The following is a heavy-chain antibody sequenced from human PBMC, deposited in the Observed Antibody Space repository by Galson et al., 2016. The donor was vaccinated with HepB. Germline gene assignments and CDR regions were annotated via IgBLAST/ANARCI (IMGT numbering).Heavy chain of an antibody. CDR2: ISWHSRSI. Sequence: SLRLSCAASGFTFEDYTMHWVRQAPGKGLEWVSSISWHSRSIGYADSVKGRFTISRDNAKNSVYLEMNSLRSEEMALYYCAKGDCSTSSCFSLHYWGQGTLVTVSS. CDR3: AKGDCSTSSCFSLHY. D-gene: IGHD2-2*01. V-gene: IGHV3-9*03. CDR1: GFTFEDYT. J-gene: IGHJ4*02.